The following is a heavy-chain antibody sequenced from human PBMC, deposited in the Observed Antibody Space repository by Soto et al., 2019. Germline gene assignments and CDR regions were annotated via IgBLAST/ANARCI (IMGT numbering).Heavy chain of an antibody. J-gene: IGHJ4*02. D-gene: IGHD3-9*01. CDR1: GCPSIGLY. CDR3: ARGPYYDILTGYYESPFDY. V-gene: IGHV4-34*01. CDR2: INHSGST. Sequence: SDTLSITFHVYGCPSIGLYRSWIRQPPGKGLEWIGEINHSGSTNYNPSLKSRVTISVDTSKNQFSLKLSSVTAADTAVYYCARGPYYDILTGYYESPFDYWGQG.